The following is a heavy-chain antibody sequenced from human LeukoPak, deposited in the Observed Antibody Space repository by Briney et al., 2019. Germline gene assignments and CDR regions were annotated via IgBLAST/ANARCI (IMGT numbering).Heavy chain of an antibody. CDR2: IKEDGSQK. V-gene: IGHV3-7*01. CDR3: VRYRREGLYYFDY. Sequence: GSLRPSFAAFCFTLRRYFMGLVRQAPGKGVGWVANIKEDGSQKYYVDSARGRFTISRDNADNSLYLQMNSLTAEDTAVYYCVRYRREGLYYFDYWGQGTLVTVSS. J-gene: IGHJ4*02. CDR1: CFTLRRYF.